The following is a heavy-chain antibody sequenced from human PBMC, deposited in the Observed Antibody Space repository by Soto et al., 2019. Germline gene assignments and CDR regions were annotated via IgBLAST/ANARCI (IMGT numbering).Heavy chain of an antibody. CDR3: AKDLGRLSMPVYYFDF. V-gene: IGHV3-23*01. Sequence: GGSLRLSCAASGFTFSSYAMSWVRQAPGKGLEWVSGVSGSGTNTYYADSVKGRVTISRDNSNDTLHLQLNSLRAEDTAIYYCAKDLGRLSMPVYYFDFWGQGTLVTVS. D-gene: IGHD2-2*01. CDR2: VSGSGTNT. CDR1: GFTFSSYA. J-gene: IGHJ4*02.